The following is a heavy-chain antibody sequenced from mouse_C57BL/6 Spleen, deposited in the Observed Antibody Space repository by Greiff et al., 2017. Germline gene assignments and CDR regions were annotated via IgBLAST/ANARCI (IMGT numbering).Heavy chain of an antibody. J-gene: IGHJ1*03. Sequence: DVKLVESEGGLVQPGSSMKLSCTASGFTFSDYYMAWVRQVPENGFEWVANINYNGSSTYYLGSLKSRFILSSVNAKNILYLQMSSLKSEDTATYYCARAGNYYGSSYSYWYFDVWGTGTTVTVSS. D-gene: IGHD1-1*01. CDR1: GFTFSDYY. CDR2: INYNGSST. CDR3: ARAGNYYGSSYSYWYFDV. V-gene: IGHV5-16*01.